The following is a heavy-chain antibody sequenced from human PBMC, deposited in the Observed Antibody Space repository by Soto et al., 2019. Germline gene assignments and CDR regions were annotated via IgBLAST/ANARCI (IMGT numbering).Heavy chain of an antibody. Sequence: QVQLVESGGGVVQPGRSLRLSCAASGFTFSSYGMHWVRQAPGKGLEWVAVIWYDGSNKYYADSVKGRFTTSRDNSKNTLYLQLNSLSAEDKAVVYCAGECAGYSRGCCQRGGFVYWGQGTLVTVSS. CDR2: IWYDGSNK. J-gene: IGHJ4*02. CDR3: AGECAGYSRGCCQRGGFVY. CDR1: GFTFSSYG. D-gene: IGHD6-19*01. V-gene: IGHV3-33*01.